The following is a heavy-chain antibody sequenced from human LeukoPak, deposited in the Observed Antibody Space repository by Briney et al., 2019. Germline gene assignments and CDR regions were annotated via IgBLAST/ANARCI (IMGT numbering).Heavy chain of an antibody. CDR3: ARVRGDCSSTSCYLGWFDP. CDR1: GYTFTSYY. Sequence: ASVKVSCKASGYTFTSYYMHWVRQAPGQGLEWMGIINPSGGSTSYAQKFQGRVTMTRDTSTSTVYMELSSLRSEDTAVYYCARVRGDCSSTSCYLGWFDPWGQGTLVTVSS. J-gene: IGHJ5*02. V-gene: IGHV1-46*01. D-gene: IGHD2-2*01. CDR2: INPSGGST.